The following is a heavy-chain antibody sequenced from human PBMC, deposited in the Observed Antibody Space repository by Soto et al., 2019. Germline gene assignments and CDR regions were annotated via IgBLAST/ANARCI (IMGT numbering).Heavy chain of an antibody. CDR1: GASINSGGYY. D-gene: IGHD3-16*01. CDR2: VSHGETT. J-gene: IGHJ3*02. Sequence: QVQLQESGPGLVRPSETLSLTCAVSGASINSGGYYWNWIRHFPGKGLEWIGYVSHGETTSYIPSLKSRLTISFDTSKNQFSLKLTSVTAADTAVYYCATYGGHGNKGYALDIWGHGTMVTVSS. CDR3: ATYGGHGNKGYALDI. V-gene: IGHV4-31*11.